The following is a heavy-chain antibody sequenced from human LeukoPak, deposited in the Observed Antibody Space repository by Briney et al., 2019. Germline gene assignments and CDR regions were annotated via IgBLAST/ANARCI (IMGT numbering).Heavy chain of an antibody. CDR2: IWYHGNDV. Sequence: GGSLRLSCAASGFTFGSYGMHWVRQAPGKGLEWVALIWYHGNDVDYADSVKGRFTISRDNSKNTLYLQMNSVRAEDTAVYFCARDFWNEPSKYFDYWGQGTLVTVSS. CDR1: GFTFGSYG. J-gene: IGHJ4*02. D-gene: IGHD3-3*01. V-gene: IGHV3-33*08. CDR3: ARDFWNEPSKYFDY.